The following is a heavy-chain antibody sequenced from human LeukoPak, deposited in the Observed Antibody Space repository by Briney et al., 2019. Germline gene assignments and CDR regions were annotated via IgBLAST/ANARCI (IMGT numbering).Heavy chain of an antibody. CDR3: AKVSGTMVRGGRYYFDY. D-gene: IGHD3-10*01. V-gene: IGHV3-23*01. J-gene: IGHJ4*02. CDR1: GFTFSSYA. CDR2: ISGSGGST. Sequence: PGGSLRLSCAASGFTFSSYAMSWVRQAPGKGLEWVSAISGSGGSTYYADSVKGRFTISRDNSKNTLYLQMNSLRAGDTAVYYCAKVSGTMVRGGRYYFDYWGQGTLVTVSS.